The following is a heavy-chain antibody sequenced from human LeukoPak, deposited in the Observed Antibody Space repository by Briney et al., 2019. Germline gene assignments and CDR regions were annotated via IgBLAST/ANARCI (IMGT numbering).Heavy chain of an antibody. CDR3: ARGDDFSNRASDNWFDP. Sequence: GGSLGLSCAASGFTFSTYTMHWVRQPPGKGLEWVAAISYDGTNKKYVDFVKGRFTISRDNSKNTVYQQMNSLRPEDTAVYYCARGDDFSNRASDNWFDPWGQGTLVTVSS. D-gene: IGHD4-11*01. V-gene: IGHV3-30*04. CDR2: ISYDGTNK. J-gene: IGHJ5*02. CDR1: GFTFSTYT.